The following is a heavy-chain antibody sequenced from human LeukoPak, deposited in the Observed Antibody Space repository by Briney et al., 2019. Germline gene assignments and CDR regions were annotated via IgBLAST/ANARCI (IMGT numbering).Heavy chain of an antibody. D-gene: IGHD6-13*01. V-gene: IGHV1-69*13. Sequence: ASVKVSCKASGGTFSSYAISWVRQAPGQGLEWMGGIIPIFGTANYAQKFQGRVTITADESTSTAYMERSSLRSEDTAVYYCAKLAAAGTVHWFDPWGQGTLVTVSS. J-gene: IGHJ5*02. CDR1: GGTFSSYA. CDR3: AKLAAAGTVHWFDP. CDR2: IIPIFGTA.